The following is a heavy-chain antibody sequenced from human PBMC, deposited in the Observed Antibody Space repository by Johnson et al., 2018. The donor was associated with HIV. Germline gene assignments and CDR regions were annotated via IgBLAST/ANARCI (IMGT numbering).Heavy chain of an antibody. V-gene: IGHV3-13*01. CDR2: IGTAGDT. CDR3: ARDQGELRRTHAFDI. J-gene: IGHJ3*02. Sequence: VQLVESGGGLVQPGGSLRLSCAASGFTFSSYDMHWVRQATGKGLEWVSAIGTAGDTYYPGSVKGRFTISSDNSKNTLYLQMNSLRHEDTAVYYCARDQGELRRTHAFDIWGQGTMVTVSS. CDR1: GFTFSSYD. D-gene: IGHD1-14*01.